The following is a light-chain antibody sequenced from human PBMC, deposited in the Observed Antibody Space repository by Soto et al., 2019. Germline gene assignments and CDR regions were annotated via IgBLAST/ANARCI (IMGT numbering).Light chain of an antibody. Sequence: EIVMTQSPATLSVSPGERATLSCRASQSVSSNLAWYQQKPGQAPRLLIYGASTRATGIPARFSGSGSGTQFTLTINSLQSDDFAVYYCQHYNNWPPWTFGQGTKVEIK. CDR2: GAS. CDR1: QSVSSN. CDR3: QHYNNWPPWT. J-gene: IGKJ1*01. V-gene: IGKV3-15*01.